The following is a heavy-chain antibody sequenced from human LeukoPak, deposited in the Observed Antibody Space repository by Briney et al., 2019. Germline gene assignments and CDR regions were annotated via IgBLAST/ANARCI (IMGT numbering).Heavy chain of an antibody. CDR3: ARLPRGGYNFLAPDDY. CDR1: GGTFGSYA. V-gene: IGHV1-69*05. Sequence: SVKVSCKASGGTFGSYAISWVRQAPGQGLEWMGGLIPIFGTANYAQKFQGRVTITTDESTSTAYMELSSLRSEDTAVYYCARLPRGGYNFLAPDDYWGQGTLVTVSS. CDR2: LIPIFGTA. D-gene: IGHD5-24*01. J-gene: IGHJ4*02.